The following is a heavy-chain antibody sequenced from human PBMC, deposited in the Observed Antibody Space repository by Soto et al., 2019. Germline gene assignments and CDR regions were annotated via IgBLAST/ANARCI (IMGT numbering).Heavy chain of an antibody. CDR3: ARDRTTAVNDAFDI. V-gene: IGHV3-21*01. Sequence: GGSLRLSCAASGFTFSSYSMNWVRQAPGKGLEWVSSISSSSSYIYYADSVKGRFTISRDNAKNSLYLQMNSLRAEDTAVYYCARDRTTAVNDAFDIWGQGTMVTVSS. CDR2: ISSSSSYI. CDR1: GFTFSSYS. D-gene: IGHD4-4*01. J-gene: IGHJ3*02.